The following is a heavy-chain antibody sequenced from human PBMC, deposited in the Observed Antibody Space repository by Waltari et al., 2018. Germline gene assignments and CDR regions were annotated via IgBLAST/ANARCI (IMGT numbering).Heavy chain of an antibody. CDR2: SSAYNGNT. CDR3: ARDPGYCSGGSCYFDY. CDR1: GYTFTSYG. J-gene: IGHJ4*02. Sequence: QVQLVQSGAEVKKPGASVKVSCKASGYTFTSYGISWVRQAPGQGLEWMGWSSAYNGNTNYAQKLQGRVTMTTDTSTSTADMELRSLRSDDTAVYYCARDPGYCSGGSCYFDYWGQGTLVTVSS. V-gene: IGHV1-18*01. D-gene: IGHD2-15*01.